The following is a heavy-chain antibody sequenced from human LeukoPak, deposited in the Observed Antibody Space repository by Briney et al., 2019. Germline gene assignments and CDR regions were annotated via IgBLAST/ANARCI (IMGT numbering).Heavy chain of an antibody. D-gene: IGHD3-10*01. Sequence: SETLSLACTVSGGSISSSSYYWGWIRQPPGKGLEWIGSIYYSGSTYYNPSLKSRVTISVDTSKNQFSLKLSSVTAADTAVYYCARLTAWFGEFPGGDIWGQGTMVTVSS. CDR3: ARLTAWFGEFPGGDI. CDR1: GGSISSSSYY. J-gene: IGHJ3*02. CDR2: IYYSGST. V-gene: IGHV4-39*07.